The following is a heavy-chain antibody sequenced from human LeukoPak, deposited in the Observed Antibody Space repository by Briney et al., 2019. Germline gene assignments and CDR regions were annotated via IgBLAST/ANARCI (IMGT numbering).Heavy chain of an antibody. D-gene: IGHD2-15*01. J-gene: IGHJ4*02. CDR3: ARDLGSGRQGY. CDR2: ISYDGSNK. V-gene: IGHV3-30*03. Sequence: PGRSLRLSCAASGFTFSSYGMHWVRQAPGKGLEWVAVISYDGSNKYYADSVKGRFTISRDNSKNTLYLQTNSLRAEDTAVYYCARDLGSGRQGYWGQGTLVTVSS. CDR1: GFTFSSYG.